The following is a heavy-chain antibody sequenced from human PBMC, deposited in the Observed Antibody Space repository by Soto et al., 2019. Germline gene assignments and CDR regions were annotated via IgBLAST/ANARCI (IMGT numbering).Heavy chain of an antibody. J-gene: IGHJ4*02. CDR3: ERYSTKVDDDY. CDR1: GFTFSTYS. D-gene: IGHD2-8*01. V-gene: IGHV3-21*01. Sequence: GGSLRLSCAASGFTFSTYSMNWVRQAPGKGLEWVSSISSSSSYIYYADSVKGRFTISRDNAKNSLYLQMNSLRAEDTAVYYCERYSTKVDDDYWGQGTLVTVSS. CDR2: ISSSSSYI.